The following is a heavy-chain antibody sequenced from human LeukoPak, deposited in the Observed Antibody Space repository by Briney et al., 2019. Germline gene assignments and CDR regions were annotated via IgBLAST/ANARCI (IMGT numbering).Heavy chain of an antibody. V-gene: IGHV3-74*01. D-gene: IGHD1-26*01. CDR2: INSDGSST. J-gene: IGHJ5*02. CDR3: ARDSVGASIPLNWFDP. Sequence: PGGSLRLSCAASGFTFSSYWMHWVRQAPGKGLVWVSRINSDGSSTSYADSVKGRFTISRDNAKNTLYLQMNSLRAEDTAVYYCARDSVGASIPLNWFDPWGQGTLVTVSP. CDR1: GFTFSSYW.